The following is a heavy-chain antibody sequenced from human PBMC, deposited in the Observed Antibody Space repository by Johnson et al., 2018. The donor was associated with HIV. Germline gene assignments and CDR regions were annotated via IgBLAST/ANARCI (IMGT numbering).Heavy chain of an antibody. CDR3: ARDGESQQLPLGDAFDF. J-gene: IGHJ3*01. Sequence: QVQLVESGGGVVQPGRSLRLSCAASGFAFSSYVMHWVRQAPGKGLEWVAVISYDGSNKYYADSVKGRFTISRDNSKNTLYLQMNSLRVEDTAVYYCARDGESQQLPLGDAFDFWGQGTMVTVSS. D-gene: IGHD6-13*01. V-gene: IGHV3-30*14. CDR2: ISYDGSNK. CDR1: GFAFSSYV.